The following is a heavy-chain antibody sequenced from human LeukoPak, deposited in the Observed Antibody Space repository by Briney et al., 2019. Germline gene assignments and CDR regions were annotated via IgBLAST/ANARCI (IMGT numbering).Heavy chain of an antibody. Sequence: PSETLSLTCTVSGGSISSYYWSWIRQPAGKGLGWIGRIYSTGSTNYNPSLKTRVSMSADTFKNQFSLRLSSVTAADTAVYFCARAGATGAFDIWGQGTMVTVSS. CDR2: IYSTGST. CDR1: GGSISSYY. J-gene: IGHJ3*02. D-gene: IGHD1-26*01. CDR3: ARAGATGAFDI. V-gene: IGHV4-4*07.